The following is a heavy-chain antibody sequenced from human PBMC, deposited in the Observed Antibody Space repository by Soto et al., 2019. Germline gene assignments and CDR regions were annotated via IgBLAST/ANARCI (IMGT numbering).Heavy chain of an antibody. CDR1: GFLFSSYA. CDR3: AKDAYGAPQEFDY. J-gene: IGHJ4*02. D-gene: IGHD4-17*01. Sequence: GGSLRLSCAASGFLFSSYALSWVRQGPGKGLEWVSAISGSGGSTYYADSVKGRFTISRDNSKNTLYLQMSSLRAEDTAVYYCAKDAYGAPQEFDYWGQGTLVTVSS. V-gene: IGHV3-23*01. CDR2: ISGSGGST.